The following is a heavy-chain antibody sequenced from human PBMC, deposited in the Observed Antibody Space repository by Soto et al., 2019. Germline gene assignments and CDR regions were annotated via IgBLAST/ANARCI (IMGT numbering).Heavy chain of an antibody. CDR3: ARDAVYCGGDCYAL. CDR1: GGSVSSGSYY. Sequence: DTLSLTCTVSGGSVSSGSYYLSWIRQPPGKGLEWIGYIYYSGSTNYNPSLKSRVTISVDTSKNQFSLKLSSVTAADTAVYYCARDAVYCGGDCYALWGQGTLVTVSS. J-gene: IGHJ4*02. CDR2: IYYSGST. V-gene: IGHV4-61*01. D-gene: IGHD2-21*02.